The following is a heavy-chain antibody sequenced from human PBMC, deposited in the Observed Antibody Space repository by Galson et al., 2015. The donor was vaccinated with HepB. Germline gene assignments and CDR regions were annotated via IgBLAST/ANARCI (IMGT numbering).Heavy chain of an antibody. CDR3: AKSESFGEDVDVTFDP. CDR2: IFYDGSNR. V-gene: IGHV3-33*06. Sequence: SLRLSCASSGFMLSTYGMHWVRQAPGKGLEWVAVIFYDGSNRYYADSVKGRFTISRDNSKNTLYLQMNSVRAEDTAVYYCAKSESFGEDVDVTFDPWGQGTLVIVSS. CDR1: GFMLSTYG. J-gene: IGHJ5*02. D-gene: IGHD3-10*01.